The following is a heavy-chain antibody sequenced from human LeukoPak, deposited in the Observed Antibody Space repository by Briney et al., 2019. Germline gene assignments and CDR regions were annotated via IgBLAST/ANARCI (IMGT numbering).Heavy chain of an antibody. CDR3: ARDMPLHYYDSSGTFDY. Sequence: PGGSLRLSCAVSGFTFTTYWTHRVRQTPGKGLVWVSRINGDGTYANYADSVKGRFTISRDSAKNTLYLQMNSLTVEDTAVYYCARDMPLHYYDSSGTFDYWGQGALVTVSS. D-gene: IGHD3-22*01. CDR2: INGDGTYA. V-gene: IGHV3-74*01. J-gene: IGHJ4*02. CDR1: GFTFTTYW.